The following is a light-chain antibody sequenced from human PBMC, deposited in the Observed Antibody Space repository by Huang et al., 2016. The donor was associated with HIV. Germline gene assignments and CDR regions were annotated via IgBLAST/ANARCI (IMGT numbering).Light chain of an antibody. Sequence: EIVLTQSPGTLSLSPGERATLSCRASQSVTSNYLAGYLHKPGQDPTLLIYGASSRATDIPDRFSGSGSGTDFTLPISRLEPEDFAVYYCHQYGSPPFTFGPGTKVDIK. CDR1: QSVTSNY. J-gene: IGKJ3*01. CDR3: HQYGSPPFT. CDR2: GAS. V-gene: IGKV3-20*01.